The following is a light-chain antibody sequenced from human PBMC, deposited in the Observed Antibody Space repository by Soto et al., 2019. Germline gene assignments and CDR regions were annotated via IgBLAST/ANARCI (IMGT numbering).Light chain of an antibody. CDR3: SSYTTSNTRQIV. CDR1: SSDVGGYNY. Sequence: QYALTQPASVSGSPGQSITISCTGTSSDVGGYNYVSWYQHHPGKAPKLMIFDVSNRPSGVSNRFSGSKSGNTASLTISGLQPEDEVDYYCSSYTTSNTRQIVFGTGTKVTVL. J-gene: IGLJ1*01. V-gene: IGLV2-14*03. CDR2: DVS.